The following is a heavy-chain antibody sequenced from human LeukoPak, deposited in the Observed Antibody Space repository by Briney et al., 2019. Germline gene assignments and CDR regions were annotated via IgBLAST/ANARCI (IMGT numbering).Heavy chain of an antibody. J-gene: IGHJ4*02. CDR2: FDLEDGET. V-gene: IGHV1-24*01. CDR1: GYTLTELS. CDR3: ATAQDKADYYDTSGYANFDY. Sequence: GASVKVSCKVSGYTLTELSMHWVRQAPGKGLEWMGGFDLEDGETIYAQKFQGRVTTTEDTSTDTAYMELSSLRSEDTAVYYCATAQDKADYYDTSGYANFDYWGQGTLVTVSS. D-gene: IGHD3-22*01.